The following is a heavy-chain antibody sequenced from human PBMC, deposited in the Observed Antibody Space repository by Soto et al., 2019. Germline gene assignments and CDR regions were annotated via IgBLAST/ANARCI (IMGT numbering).Heavy chain of an antibody. CDR3: GGSSWPHDAFDI. Sequence: SETLSLTCAVYGGSFSGYYWSWIRQPPGKGLEWIGEINHSGSTNYNPSLKSRVTISVDTSKNQFSLKLSSVTAADTAVYYCGGSSWPHDAFDIWGQGTMVTVSS. J-gene: IGHJ3*02. CDR2: INHSGST. V-gene: IGHV4-34*01. CDR1: GGSFSGYY. D-gene: IGHD6-13*01.